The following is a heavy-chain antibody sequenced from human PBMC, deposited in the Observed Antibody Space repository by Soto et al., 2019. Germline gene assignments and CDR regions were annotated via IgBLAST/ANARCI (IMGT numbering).Heavy chain of an antibody. CDR2: IYYSGST. D-gene: IGHD3-10*01. J-gene: IGHJ5*02. CDR1: GGSISSGGYY. CDR3: AREKYYYGSGRQRWFDP. V-gene: IGHV4-31*03. Sequence: SETLSLTCTVSGGSISSGGYYWSWIRQHPGKGLEWIGYIYYSGSTYYNPSLKSRVTISVDTSKNQFSLKLSSVTAADTAVYYCAREKYYYGSGRQRWFDPWGQGTLATVSS.